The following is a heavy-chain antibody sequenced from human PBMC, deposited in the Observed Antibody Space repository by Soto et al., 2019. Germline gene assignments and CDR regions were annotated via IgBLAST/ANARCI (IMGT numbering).Heavy chain of an antibody. CDR3: AKDRGSSSP. CDR2: ISGSGGST. J-gene: IGHJ5*02. CDR1: GLPISSYG. V-gene: IGHV3-23*01. Sequence: GGSLRLSCAAAGLPISSYGRSWVRQAPGKGLEWVSAISGSGGSTYYADSVKGRFTISRDNSKNTLYLQMNSLRAEDTAVYYCAKDRGSSSPWGQGTLVTVSS. D-gene: IGHD6-13*01.